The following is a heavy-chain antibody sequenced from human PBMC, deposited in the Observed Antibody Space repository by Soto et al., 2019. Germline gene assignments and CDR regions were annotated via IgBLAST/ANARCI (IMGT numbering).Heavy chain of an antibody. CDR1: GASISSDNYY. Sequence: SETLSLTCSVSGASISSDNYYGGWCRQTPGKGLEWIGSLYYSGSTYYNPSLKSRVTISVDTSKTQFALELSSVTAADTAVYVCGLWSGYPYYYDMGVWGQGTTVTVSS. J-gene: IGHJ6*02. CDR2: LYYSGST. CDR3: GLWSGYPYYYDMGV. V-gene: IGHV4-39*01. D-gene: IGHD3-3*01.